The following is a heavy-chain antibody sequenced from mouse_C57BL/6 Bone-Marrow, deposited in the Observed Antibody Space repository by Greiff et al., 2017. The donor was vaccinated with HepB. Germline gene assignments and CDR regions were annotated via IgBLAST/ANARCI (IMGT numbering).Heavy chain of an antibody. D-gene: IGHD2-12*01. V-gene: IGHV1-82*01. Sequence: QVQLKQSGPELVKPGASVKISCKASGYAFSSSWMNWVKQRPGKGLEWIGRIYPGDGDTNYNGKFKGKATLTADKSSSTAYMQLSSLTSEDSAVYFCARLLQSEVWGFAYWGQGTLVTVSA. CDR3: ARLLQSEVWGFAY. J-gene: IGHJ3*01. CDR2: IYPGDGDT. CDR1: GYAFSSSW.